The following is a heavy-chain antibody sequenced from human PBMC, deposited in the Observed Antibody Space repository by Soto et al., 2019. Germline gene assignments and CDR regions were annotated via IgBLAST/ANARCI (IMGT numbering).Heavy chain of an antibody. D-gene: IGHD2-8*02. CDR2: FSLSGTT. CDR1: GASITGSFF. J-gene: IGHJ4*02. Sequence: ALETLSLTCTVSGASITGSFFWSWIRQPAGKGLEWIGRFSLSGTTNYNPSLRSRVTMSADVSKNQFSLRLTSVTAADTALYYCARGMTPPGAPAWYYFDSWGQGTPVTVSS. V-gene: IGHV4-4*07. CDR3: ARGMTPPGAPAWYYFDS.